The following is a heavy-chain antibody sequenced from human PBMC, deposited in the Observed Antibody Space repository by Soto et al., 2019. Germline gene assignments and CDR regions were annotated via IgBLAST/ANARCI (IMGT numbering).Heavy chain of an antibody. CDR2: IYYSGST. CDR1: GGSISSGDYY. CDR3: ARVVVRGVMKDWFDP. J-gene: IGHJ5*02. Sequence: QVQLQESGPGLVKPSQTLSLTCTVSGGSISSGDYYWSWIRQPPGKGLEWIGYIYYSGSTYYNPSLKSRVTISVDTSKNQFSLKLSSVTAADTAVYYCARVVVRGVMKDWFDPWGQGTLVTVSS. V-gene: IGHV4-30-4*01. D-gene: IGHD3-10*01.